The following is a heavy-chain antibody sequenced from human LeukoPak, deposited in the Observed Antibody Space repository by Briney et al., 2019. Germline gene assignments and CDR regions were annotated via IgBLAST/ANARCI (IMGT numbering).Heavy chain of an antibody. CDR1: GYTFTGYY. J-gene: IGHJ4*02. Sequence: ASVKVSCKPSGYTFTGYYMHWVRPAPGQGLEWMGWINPNSGGTNYAQKFQGSVTMTRDTSISTGYMELSRLRSDDAAVYYCARADSYYDSSGYSIWGQGTLVSVSS. V-gene: IGHV1-2*02. D-gene: IGHD3-22*01. CDR2: INPNSGGT. CDR3: ARADSYYDSSGYSI.